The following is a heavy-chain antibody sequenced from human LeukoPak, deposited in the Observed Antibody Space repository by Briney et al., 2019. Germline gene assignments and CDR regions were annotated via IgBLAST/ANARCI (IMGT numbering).Heavy chain of an antibody. CDR3: AREVRDFDILTGYDKRYFDY. Sequence: SETLSLTCAVSGGSISRGGYSWSWIRQPPGRGLEWLGYIYHSGSPYHNPSLKNPVPISLDRSKNQFSLKLSSVTAADTAVYYCAREVRDFDILTGYDKRYFDYWGQGTLVTVSS. J-gene: IGHJ4*02. CDR1: GGSISRGGYS. V-gene: IGHV4-30-2*01. CDR2: IYHSGSP. D-gene: IGHD3-9*01.